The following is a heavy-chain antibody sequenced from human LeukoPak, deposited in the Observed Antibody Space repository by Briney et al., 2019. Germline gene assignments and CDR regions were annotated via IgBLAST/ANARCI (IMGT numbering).Heavy chain of an antibody. Sequence: GGSLRLSCETSGFSFSTYWMSWVRQAPGKGLEWVANIRQDGSEKYYVDSVKGRFTISRDNSKNTLFLQMNSLRAEDTAVYSCAKDVKFSWPFYFDYWGQGILVTVSS. CDR2: IRQDGSEK. CDR3: AKDVKFSWPFYFDY. CDR1: GFSFSTYW. V-gene: IGHV3-7*01. D-gene: IGHD5-12*01. J-gene: IGHJ4*02.